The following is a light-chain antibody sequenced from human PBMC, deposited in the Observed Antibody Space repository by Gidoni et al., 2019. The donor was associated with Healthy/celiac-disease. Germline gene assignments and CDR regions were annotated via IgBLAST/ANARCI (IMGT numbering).Light chain of an antibody. CDR1: QSVSSN. J-gene: IGKJ3*01. CDR2: GAS. V-gene: IGKV3-15*01. Sequence: EIVITQSPATLSVSPGERATLSCRASQSVSSNLAWYQQKPGQAPRLLIYGASTRATGIPARFSGSGSGTEFTLTISSLQSEDFAVYYCQQYNNWPPDFTFGPGTIVDIK. CDR3: QQYNNWPPDFT.